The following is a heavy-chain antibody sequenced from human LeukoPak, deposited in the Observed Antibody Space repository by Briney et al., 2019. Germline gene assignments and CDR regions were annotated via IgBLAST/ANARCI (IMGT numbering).Heavy chain of an antibody. J-gene: IGHJ4*02. V-gene: IGHV1-69*05. CDR2: IMRTFGTP. CDR1: GDTFSSHG. D-gene: IGHD5-18*01. Sequence: SVKVSCKASGDTFSSHGISWVRQAPGQGLEWMGGIMRTFGTPYYAQKFQGRLTITTDDSTSTAHMELSSLRSEDTAMYFCARGIAYSYGYDYFDYWGQGTLVTVSS. CDR3: ARGIAYSYGYDYFDY.